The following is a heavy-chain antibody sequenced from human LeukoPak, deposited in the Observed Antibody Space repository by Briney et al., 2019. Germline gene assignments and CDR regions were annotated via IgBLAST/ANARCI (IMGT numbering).Heavy chain of an antibody. D-gene: IGHD6-19*01. J-gene: IGHJ1*01. CDR3: ARLGPGGWYKGAYFQH. Sequence: SETLSLTCRVSGGSISGSDFYWGWIRQPPGKGLEWIGSINYGGATYYKPSLRSRATMSADMSKNEFSLELKSVTAADTAMYYCARLGPGGWYKGAYFQHWGQGTLVTV. CDR1: GGSISGSDFY. CDR2: INYGGAT. V-gene: IGHV4-39*01.